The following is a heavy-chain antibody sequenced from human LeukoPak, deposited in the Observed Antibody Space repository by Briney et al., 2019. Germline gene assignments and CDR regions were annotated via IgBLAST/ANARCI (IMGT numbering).Heavy chain of an antibody. D-gene: IGHD3-10*01. CDR3: ARDSDYYGSGWPPLDY. CDR2: INTNTGNP. CDR1: GYTFTSYA. J-gene: IGHJ4*02. Sequence: GASVKVSCKASGYTFTSYAMNWVRQAPGQGLEWMGWINTNTGNPTYAQGFTGRFVFPLDTSVSTAYLQISSLKAEDTAVYYCARDSDYYGSGWPPLDYWGQGTLVTVSS. V-gene: IGHV7-4-1*02.